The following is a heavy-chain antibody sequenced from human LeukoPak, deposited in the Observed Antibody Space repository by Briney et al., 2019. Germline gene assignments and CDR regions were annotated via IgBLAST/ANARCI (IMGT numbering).Heavy chain of an antibody. CDR2: IIPIFGTA. J-gene: IGHJ4*02. Sequence: SVKVSCKASGGTFSSYAISWVRQAPGQGLEWMGGIIPIFGTANYAQKFQGRVTITADESTSTAYMELSSLRSEDTAVYYCATSHYYGSGNYYNHPYFDYWGQGTLVTVSS. D-gene: IGHD3-10*01. CDR3: ATSHYYGSGNYYNHPYFDY. CDR1: GGTFSSYA. V-gene: IGHV1-69*13.